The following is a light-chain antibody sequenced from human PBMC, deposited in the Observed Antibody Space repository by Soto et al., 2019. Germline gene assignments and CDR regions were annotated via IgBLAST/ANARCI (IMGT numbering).Light chain of an antibody. J-gene: IGLJ2*01. CDR2: HDT. Sequence: SYELTQPPSVSVSSGQTASIPCSGDKLGDKYACWYQQKPGQSPVLVIYHDTKRPSGIPERFSGSNSGNTATLTISGTQAMDDADYYCQAWDSSTAVFGGGTKLTVL. V-gene: IGLV3-1*01. CDR1: KLGDKY. CDR3: QAWDSSTAV.